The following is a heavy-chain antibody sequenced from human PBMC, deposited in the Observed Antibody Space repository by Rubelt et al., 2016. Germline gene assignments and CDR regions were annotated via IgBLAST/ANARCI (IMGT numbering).Heavy chain of an antibody. CDR2: IYYSGST. CDR1: GGSISSYY. Sequence: QVQLQESGPGLVKPSETLSLTCTVSGGSISSYYWSWIRQPPGKGLEWIGYIYYSGSTNYNPSPKGRVTISVDTSKNQFSLKLSSVTAADTAVYYCASLAVAGTDYWGQGTLATVSS. J-gene: IGHJ4*02. V-gene: IGHV4-59*01. D-gene: IGHD6-19*01. CDR3: ASLAVAGTDY.